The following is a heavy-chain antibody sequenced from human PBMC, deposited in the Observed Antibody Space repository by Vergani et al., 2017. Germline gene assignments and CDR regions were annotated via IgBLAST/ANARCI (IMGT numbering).Heavy chain of an antibody. Sequence: EVQLVESGGGLVKPGGSLRLSCAASGFTFSNAWMSWVRQAPGKGLEWVGRIKSKTDGGTTDYAAPVKGRFTISRDNSKNTLFLQMNSLRPEDTAVYYCARDTVTGSRYFDYWGQGTLVTVSS. CDR3: ARDTVTGSRYFDY. V-gene: IGHV3-15*01. D-gene: IGHD6-19*01. CDR2: IKSKTDGGTT. CDR1: GFTFSNAW. J-gene: IGHJ4*02.